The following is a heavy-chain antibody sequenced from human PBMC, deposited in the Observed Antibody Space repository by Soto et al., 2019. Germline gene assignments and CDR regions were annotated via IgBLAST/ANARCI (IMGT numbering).Heavy chain of an antibody. CDR2: IIPIFGTA. CDR1: GGTFSSYA. Sequence: QVQLVQSGAEVKKPGSSVKVSCKASGGTFSSYAISWVRQAPGQGLEWMGGIIPIFGTANYAQKFQGRVTITADESTSTAYMELSSLRSEDTAVYYCAREGYSSSWYGEGDAFDIWGQGTMVTVSS. CDR3: AREGYSSSWYGEGDAFDI. V-gene: IGHV1-69*01. D-gene: IGHD6-13*01. J-gene: IGHJ3*02.